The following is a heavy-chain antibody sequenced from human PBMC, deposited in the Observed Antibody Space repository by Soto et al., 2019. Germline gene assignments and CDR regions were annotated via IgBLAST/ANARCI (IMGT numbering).Heavy chain of an antibody. Sequence: SETLSLTCTVSGGSISSGGYYWSWIRQHPGKGLEWIGYIYYSGSTYYNPSLKSRVTISVDTSKNQFSLKLSSVTAADTAVYYCASGTYDSSGSAYWGQGTLVTISS. CDR2: IYYSGST. V-gene: IGHV4-31*03. J-gene: IGHJ4*02. CDR3: ASGTYDSSGSAY. CDR1: GGSISSGGYY. D-gene: IGHD3-22*01.